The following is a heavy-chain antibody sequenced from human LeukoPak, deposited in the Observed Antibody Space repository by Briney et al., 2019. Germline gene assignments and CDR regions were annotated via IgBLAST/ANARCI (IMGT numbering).Heavy chain of an antibody. CDR3: AAGVTGTTRLFDY. J-gene: IGHJ4*02. D-gene: IGHD1-7*01. CDR2: INHSGST. V-gene: IGHV4-34*01. CDR1: GGSFSGYY. Sequence: SETLSLTCAVYGGSFSGYYWSWIRQRPGKGLEWIGEINHSGSTNYNPSLKSRVTISVDTSKNQFSLKLSSVTAADTAVYYCAAGVTGTTRLFDYWGQGTLVTVSS.